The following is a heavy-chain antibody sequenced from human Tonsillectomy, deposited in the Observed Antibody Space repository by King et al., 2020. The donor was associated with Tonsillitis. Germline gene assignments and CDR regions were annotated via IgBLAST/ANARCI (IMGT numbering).Heavy chain of an antibody. CDR3: VRGDRRDF. J-gene: IGHJ4*02. CDR2: ISRRSSLI. D-gene: IGHD3-10*01. V-gene: IGHV3-21*01. CDR1: GFTFSLKT. Sequence: VQLVESGGGLVKPWGSLRLSCAASGFTFSLKTMNCVLQALGKGLEWVSSISRRSSLIYYADSVKGRFTISRDNAKNSVFLHMNSLRVGDTAVYYCVRGDRRDFWGQGTLVTVSS.